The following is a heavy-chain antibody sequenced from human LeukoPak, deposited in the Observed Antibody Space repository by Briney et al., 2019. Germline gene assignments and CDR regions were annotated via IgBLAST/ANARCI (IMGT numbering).Heavy chain of an antibody. V-gene: IGHV1-8*01. J-gene: IGHJ4*02. D-gene: IGHD2-15*01. CDR3: ARATTSRDWSGGSCYREDY. CDR2: MNPKSGNT. Sequence: ASVKVSCKASGYTFTSYDINWGAQAPGQGLDWMGWMNPKSGNTGFAQNFQSRVTMSSNTSISTAYMELSSPTSEDKAVYYCARATTSRDWSGGSCYREDYWGQGTQVTVSS. CDR1: GYTFTSYD.